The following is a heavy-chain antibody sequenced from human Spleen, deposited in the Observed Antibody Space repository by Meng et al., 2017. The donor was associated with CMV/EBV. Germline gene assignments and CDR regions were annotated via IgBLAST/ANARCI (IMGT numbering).Heavy chain of an antibody. CDR1: GYTFTSYY. Sequence: SGYTFTSYYMHWVQQAPGQGLEWMGIINPSGGSTSYAQKFQGRVTMTRDTSTSTVYMELSSLRSEDTAVYYCARCGGDCYSEYWFDPWGQGTLVTVSS. D-gene: IGHD2-21*01. CDR3: ARCGGDCYSEYWFDP. V-gene: IGHV1-46*01. J-gene: IGHJ5*02. CDR2: INPSGGST.